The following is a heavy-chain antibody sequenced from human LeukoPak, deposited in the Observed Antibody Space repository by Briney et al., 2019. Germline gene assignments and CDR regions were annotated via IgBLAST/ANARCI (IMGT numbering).Heavy chain of an antibody. Sequence: GGSLRLSCAASGFTFSSYSMNWVRQAPGKGLEWVSSISSSSSYIYYADSVKDRFTISRDNAKNSLYLQMNSLRAEDTAVYYCARIRMEYCGGDCSAEAFDIWGQGTMVTVSS. D-gene: IGHD2-21*02. J-gene: IGHJ3*02. CDR2: ISSSSSYI. CDR3: ARIRMEYCGGDCSAEAFDI. V-gene: IGHV3-21*01. CDR1: GFTFSSYS.